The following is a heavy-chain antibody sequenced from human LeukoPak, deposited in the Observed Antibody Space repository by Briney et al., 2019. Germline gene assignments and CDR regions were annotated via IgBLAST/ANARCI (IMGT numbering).Heavy chain of an antibody. CDR3: ARESSGWYLEQYYFDY. CDR1: GFTFSDYY. Sequence: PGGSLRLSCAASGFTFSDYYMSWIRQAPGKGLEWVSSISSSSSYIYYADSVKGRFTISRDNAKNSLYLQMNSLRAEDTAVYYCARESSGWYLEQYYFDYWGQGTLVTVSS. D-gene: IGHD6-19*01. CDR2: ISSSSSYI. V-gene: IGHV3-11*06. J-gene: IGHJ4*02.